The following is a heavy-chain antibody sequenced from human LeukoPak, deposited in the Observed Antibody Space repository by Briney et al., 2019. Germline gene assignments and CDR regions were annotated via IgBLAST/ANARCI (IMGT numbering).Heavy chain of an antibody. J-gene: IGHJ4*02. V-gene: IGHV1-69*13. CDR1: GGTFSSYA. CDR3: ARAPTVNYGGPNPFDS. CDR2: IIPIFGTA. D-gene: IGHD4-23*01. Sequence: SVKVSCKASGGTFSSYAISWVRQAPGQGLEWMGGIIPIFGTANYAQKFQGRVTITADESTSTAYMELSSLRSEDTAVYYCARAPTVNYGGPNPFDSWGQGTLVTVSS.